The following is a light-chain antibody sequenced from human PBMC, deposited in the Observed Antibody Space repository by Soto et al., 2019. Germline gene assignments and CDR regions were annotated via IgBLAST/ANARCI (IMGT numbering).Light chain of an antibody. CDR3: GTWDSSLSAYV. Sequence: QSVLTQPPSVSAAPGQKVTISCSGSSSSIENNYVSWYQQFPGTAPKLLIYEDNKRPSGIPDRFSGSKSGTSATLGITGLQTGDEADYYCGTWDSSLSAYVFGTGTKVTVL. CDR2: EDN. V-gene: IGLV1-51*02. J-gene: IGLJ1*01. CDR1: SSSIENNY.